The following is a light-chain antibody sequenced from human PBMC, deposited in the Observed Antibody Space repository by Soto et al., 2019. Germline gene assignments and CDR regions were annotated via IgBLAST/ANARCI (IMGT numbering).Light chain of an antibody. Sequence: DIQMTQSPSTLSASVGDRVTITCRATQSISKWLAWYQQKPGKAPKLLIYEASSLASGVPSRFSGSGSGTEFSLTISSLQPDDFATYYCQHRSYRLGQGTRLEIK. V-gene: IGKV1-5*03. J-gene: IGKJ2*03. CDR2: EAS. CDR1: QSISKW. CDR3: QHRSYR.